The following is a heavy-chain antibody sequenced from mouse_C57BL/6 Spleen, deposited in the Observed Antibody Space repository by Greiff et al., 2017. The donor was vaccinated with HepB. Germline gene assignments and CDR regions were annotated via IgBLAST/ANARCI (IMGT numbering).Heavy chain of an antibody. V-gene: IGHV1-80*01. J-gene: IGHJ1*03. D-gene: IGHD1-1*01. CDR2: IYPGDSDT. Sequence: QVQLKESGAELVKPGASVKISCKASGYAFSSYWMNWVKQRPGKGLEWIGQIYPGDSDTNYNGKFKGKATLTADKSSSTAYMQLISLTAEDSAVYFCSRRGAVVAYWYFDVWGTGTTVTVSS. CDR1: GYAFSSYW. CDR3: SRRGAVVAYWYFDV.